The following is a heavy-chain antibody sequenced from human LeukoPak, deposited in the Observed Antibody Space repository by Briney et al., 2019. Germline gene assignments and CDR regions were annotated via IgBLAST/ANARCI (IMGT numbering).Heavy chain of an antibody. D-gene: IGHD5-18*01. V-gene: IGHV3-7*01. Sequence: PSETLSLTCTVSGGSISSSNYYWGWVRQAPGKGLEWVANIKQDGSEKYYVDSVKGRFTISRDNAKNSLYLQMNSLRAEDTAVYYCARGRGYSSVWGQGTLVTVSS. J-gene: IGHJ4*02. CDR2: IKQDGSEK. CDR1: GGSISSSNYY. CDR3: ARGRGYSSV.